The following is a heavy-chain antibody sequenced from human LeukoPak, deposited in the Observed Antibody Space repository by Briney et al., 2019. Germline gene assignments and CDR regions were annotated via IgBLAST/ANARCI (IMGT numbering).Heavy chain of an antibody. D-gene: IGHD3-22*01. Sequence: ASVKVSCKASGYTFTGYYMHWVRPAPGQGLAWMGWINPNSGGTNSQQKFQSRVTMTRDTSISTAYMELSRLRSDDTAVYYCARVSSLIVVVTPYYFDYWGQGTLVTVSS. J-gene: IGHJ4*02. CDR1: GYTFTGYY. V-gene: IGHV1-2*02. CDR3: ARVSSLIVVVTPYYFDY. CDR2: INPNSGGT.